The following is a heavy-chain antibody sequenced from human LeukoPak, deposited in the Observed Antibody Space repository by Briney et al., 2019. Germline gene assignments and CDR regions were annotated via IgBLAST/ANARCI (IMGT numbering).Heavy chain of an antibody. CDR2: IYHSGST. Sequence: PSETLSLTCTVSGGSISSGGYYWSWIRQPPGKGLEWIGYIYHSGSTYFNPSLKSRVTISVDTSKNQFSLKLSSVTAADTAVYYCARDRTNWGSSYFDYWGQGTLVTVSS. J-gene: IGHJ4*02. D-gene: IGHD7-27*01. CDR1: GGSISSGGYY. V-gene: IGHV4-30-2*05. CDR3: ARDRTNWGSSYFDY.